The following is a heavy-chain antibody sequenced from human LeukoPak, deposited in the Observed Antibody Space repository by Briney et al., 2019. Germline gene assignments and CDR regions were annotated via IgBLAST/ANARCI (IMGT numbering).Heavy chain of an antibody. CDR2: ISAYNGNT. CDR3: AREWDLLQFDY. Sequence: ASVKVSCKASGYTFTGHYMHWVRQAPGQGLEWMGWISAYNGNTNYAQKLQGRVTMTTDTSTSTAYMELRSLRSDDTAVYYCAREWDLLQFDYWGQGTLVTVSS. J-gene: IGHJ4*02. V-gene: IGHV1-18*04. D-gene: IGHD1-26*01. CDR1: GYTFTGHY.